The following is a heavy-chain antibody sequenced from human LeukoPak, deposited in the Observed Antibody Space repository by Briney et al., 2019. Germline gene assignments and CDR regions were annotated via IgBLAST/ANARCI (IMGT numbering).Heavy chain of an antibody. J-gene: IGHJ3*02. Sequence: PSETLSLTCTVSGGSISSYYWSWIRQPPGKGLEWFGYIYYSGSTNYNPSLKSRLTISVDTSKNQFSLKLSSVTAADTAVYYCARSGWSDDAFDIWGQGTIVTVSS. CDR1: GGSISSYY. V-gene: IGHV4-59*01. CDR3: ARSGWSDDAFDI. CDR2: IYYSGST. D-gene: IGHD6-19*01.